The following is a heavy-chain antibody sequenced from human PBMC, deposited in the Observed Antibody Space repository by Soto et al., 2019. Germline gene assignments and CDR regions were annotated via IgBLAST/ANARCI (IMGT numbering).Heavy chain of an antibody. V-gene: IGHV3-11*06. Sequence: QVQLVESGGGLVKPGGSLRLSCAASGFTFSDYYMSWIRQAPGKGLEWVSYISSSSSYTNYADSVKGRFTISRDNAKNSLYLQMNSLRAEDTAVYYCARDARAAGGYCSSTSCYASDYWGQGTLVTVSS. D-gene: IGHD2-2*01. CDR3: ARDARAAGGYCSSTSCYASDY. CDR1: GFTFSDYY. J-gene: IGHJ4*02. CDR2: ISSSSSYT.